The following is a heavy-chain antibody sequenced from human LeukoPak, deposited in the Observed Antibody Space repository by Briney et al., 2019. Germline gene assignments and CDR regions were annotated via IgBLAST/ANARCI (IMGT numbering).Heavy chain of an antibody. CDR2: INQSGRTK. D-gene: IGHD1-26*01. CDR1: GFTLNNYE. Sequence: PGGSLRLSCVASGFTLNNYEMNWVRQAPGKGLEWVSYINQSGRTKRYTDSVKGRFTISRDNAKNSLYLQMNSLRAEDTAVYYCARGVVGATRAARFDIWGQGTMVTVSS. CDR3: ARGVVGATRAARFDI. J-gene: IGHJ3*02. V-gene: IGHV3-48*03.